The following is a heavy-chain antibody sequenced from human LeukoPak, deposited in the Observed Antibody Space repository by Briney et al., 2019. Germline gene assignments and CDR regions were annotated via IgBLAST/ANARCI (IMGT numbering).Heavy chain of an antibody. J-gene: IGHJ4*02. V-gene: IGHV3-21*05. Sequence: PGRPLRLFCTPSGLLFNRYGMYWARQAPGKGLEWISYISSSSSYTNYADSVKGRFTISRDNAKNSLYLQMNSLSAEDTAVYYCASPAAGTNFDCWGQGTLVTVSS. D-gene: IGHD6-13*01. CDR1: GLLFNRYG. CDR2: ISSSSSYT. CDR3: ASPAAGTNFDC.